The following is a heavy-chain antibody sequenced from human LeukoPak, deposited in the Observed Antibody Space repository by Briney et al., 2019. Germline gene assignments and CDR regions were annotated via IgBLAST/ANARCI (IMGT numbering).Heavy chain of an antibody. D-gene: IGHD3-10*01. CDR3: ARSGRGNSAGFDC. CDR2: IYYSGST. CDR1: GGSISSYH. V-gene: IGHV4-59*01. Sequence: SETLSLTCTVSGGSISSYHWSWIRQPPGKGLEWIGYIYYSGSTNYNPSLKSRGTISVDTSNNQFSLKLTSVTAADTGVYYCARSGRGNSAGFDCWGQGTLVTVSS. J-gene: IGHJ4*02.